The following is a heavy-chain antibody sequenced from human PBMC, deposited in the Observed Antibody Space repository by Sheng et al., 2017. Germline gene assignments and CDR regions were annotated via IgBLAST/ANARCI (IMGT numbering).Heavy chain of an antibody. CDR1: GFTFSSYA. D-gene: IGHD1-26*01. CDR3: VRRRDSWEDGFDY. J-gene: IGHJ4*02. V-gene: IGHV3-72*01. CDR2: IRNAANSYTT. Sequence: ESGGGVVQPGRSLRVSCAASGFTFSSYALYWVRQAPGKGLEWVGRIRNAANSYTTEYAASVKGRFIISRDDSQNSLDLQMNSLKMDDTAVYYCVRRRDSWEDGFDYWGQGTLVTVSS.